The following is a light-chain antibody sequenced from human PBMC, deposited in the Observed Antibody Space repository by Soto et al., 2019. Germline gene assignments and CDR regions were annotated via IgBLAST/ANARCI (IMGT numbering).Light chain of an antibody. V-gene: IGLV2-23*02. CDR2: EVS. Sequence: QSALTQPASVSGSPGQSITFSCTGTSSDVGSSNLVSWYQQHPGKAPKLLIYEVSKRPSGVPNRFSGSKSGNTASLTISGLQAEDEADYYCCSYAGSSTHVFGTGTKLTVL. J-gene: IGLJ1*01. CDR3: CSYAGSSTHV. CDR1: SSDVGSSNL.